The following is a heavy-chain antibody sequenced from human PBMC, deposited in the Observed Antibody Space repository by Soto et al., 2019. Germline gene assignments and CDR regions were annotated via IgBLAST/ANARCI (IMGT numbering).Heavy chain of an antibody. V-gene: IGHV3-21*01. CDR2: ISGSNNYI. Sequence: GGSLRLSCAASGFTFSSYAMSWVRQAPGKGLEWVSCISGSNNYIYYADSVKGRFTISRDNAKNSLYLQLNSLRAEDTAVYYCVRAPNYIYVSDAFDMWGKGTTVTVSS. CDR1: GFTFSSYA. D-gene: IGHD5-18*01. J-gene: IGHJ3*02. CDR3: VRAPNYIYVSDAFDM.